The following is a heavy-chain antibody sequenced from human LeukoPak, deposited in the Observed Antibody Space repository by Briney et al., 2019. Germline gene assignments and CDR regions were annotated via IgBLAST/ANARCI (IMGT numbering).Heavy chain of an antibody. CDR2: INHSGST. V-gene: IGHV4-34*01. CDR1: GDSIGYYY. CDR3: ARDLRYYYYYMDV. Sequence: SETLSLTCTVSGDSIGYYYWSWIRQPPGKGLEWIGEINHSGSTNYNPSLKSRVTISVDTSKNQFSLKLSSVTAADTAVYYCARDLRYYYYYMDVWGKGTTVTVSS. J-gene: IGHJ6*03.